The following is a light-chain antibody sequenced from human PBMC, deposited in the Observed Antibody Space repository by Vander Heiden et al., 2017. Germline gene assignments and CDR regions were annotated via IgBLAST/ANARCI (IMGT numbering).Light chain of an antibody. V-gene: IGLV1-40*01. CDR2: DNN. J-gene: IGLJ2*01. Sequence: QSVLTQPPSVSGAPGQRVTISCTGSRSNLGAGYDVHGYQQLPGTAPKLLIYDNNNRPSGVPDRFSGSKSGTSASLAIAGLQAEDEADYYCQSYDRSLSGVVFGGGTKLTVL. CDR3: QSYDRSLSGVV. CDR1: RSNLGAGYD.